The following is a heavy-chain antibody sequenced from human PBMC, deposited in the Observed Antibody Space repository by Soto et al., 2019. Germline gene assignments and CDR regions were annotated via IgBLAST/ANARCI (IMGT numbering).Heavy chain of an antibody. CDR3: ARRGGVVVVAATRSFSWFDP. D-gene: IGHD2-15*01. J-gene: IGHJ5*02. V-gene: IGHV4-39*01. CDR1: GGSISSSSYY. Sequence: SETLSLTCTVSGGSISSSSYYWGWIRQPPGKGLEWIGSIYYSGSTYYNPSLKSRVTISVDTSKNQFSLKLSSVTAADTAVYYCARRGGVVVVAATRSFSWFDPWGQGTLVTVSS. CDR2: IYYSGST.